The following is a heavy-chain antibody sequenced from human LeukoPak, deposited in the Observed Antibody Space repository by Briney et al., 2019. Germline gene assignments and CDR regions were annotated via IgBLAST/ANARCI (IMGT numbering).Heavy chain of an antibody. V-gene: IGHV1-18*04. J-gene: IGHJ4*02. CDR1: GYSFTTYG. Sequence: GASVKVSCKASGYSFTTYGISWVRQDPGQGLEWMGWISAYNGNTNYAQKLQGRVTMTTDTSTSTAYMELRSLRSDDTAVYYCARDNLRGVIGDPFDYWGQGTLVTVSS. D-gene: IGHD3-16*02. CDR2: ISAYNGNT. CDR3: ARDNLRGVIGDPFDY.